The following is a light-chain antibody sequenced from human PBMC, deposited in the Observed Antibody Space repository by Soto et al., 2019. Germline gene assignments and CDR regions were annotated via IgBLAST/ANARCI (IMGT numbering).Light chain of an antibody. CDR2: GAS. CDR3: QQYGSSPPGFT. V-gene: IGKV3-20*01. CDR1: QRVSSTY. J-gene: IGKJ3*01. Sequence: EVVLTQSPDTLSLFPGERATLSCRASQRVSSTYFAWYRQKPGQPPSLLIYGASNRATGVPDRFSGSGSGTDFPLTISRLESEDFAVYYCQQYGSSPPGFTFGPGTTVEIK.